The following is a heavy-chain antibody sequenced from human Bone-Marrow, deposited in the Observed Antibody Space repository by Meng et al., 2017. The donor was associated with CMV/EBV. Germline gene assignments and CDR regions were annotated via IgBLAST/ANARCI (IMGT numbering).Heavy chain of an antibody. Sequence: ASVKVSCKASGYTFTSYYMHWVRQAPGQGLEWMGIINPSGGSTSYAQKFQGRVTMTRDTSTSTVYMELSSLRSEDTAVYYCARPETAMVYFTGMDVWGQGTTVTVSS. J-gene: IGHJ6*02. CDR2: INPSGGST. V-gene: IGHV1-46*01. D-gene: IGHD5-18*01. CDR1: GYTFTSYY. CDR3: ARPETAMVYFTGMDV.